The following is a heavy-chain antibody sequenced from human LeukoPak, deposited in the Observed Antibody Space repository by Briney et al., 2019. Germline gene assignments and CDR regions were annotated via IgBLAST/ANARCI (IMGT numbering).Heavy chain of an antibody. CDR3: ARGGTYGSGRNQHTTLDY. V-gene: IGHV4-4*07. D-gene: IGHD3-10*01. CDR1: GGSISNDY. Sequence: SETLSLTCTVSGGSISNDYWSWIRQAAGKELEWIGRIYTRGSTNYNPSLKSRVTISLDKSKKQVSLNLNSVTAADTAVDYCARGGTYGSGRNQHTTLDYWGQGTLVTVSS. CDR2: IYTRGST. J-gene: IGHJ4*02.